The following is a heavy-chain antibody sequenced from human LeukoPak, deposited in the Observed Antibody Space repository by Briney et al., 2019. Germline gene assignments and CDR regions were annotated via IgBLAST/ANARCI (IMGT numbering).Heavy chain of an antibody. CDR1: GFTFDDYG. J-gene: IGHJ3*02. V-gene: IGHV3-20*04. Sequence: GGSLRLSCAASGFTFDDYGMSWVRQAPGKGLEWISGVNWNGGSTGYADSVKGRFTISRDNAKNSLYLQMNSLRAEDTAVYYCARVLVAAENDAFDIWGQGTMVTVSS. CDR2: VNWNGGST. D-gene: IGHD2-15*01. CDR3: ARVLVAAENDAFDI.